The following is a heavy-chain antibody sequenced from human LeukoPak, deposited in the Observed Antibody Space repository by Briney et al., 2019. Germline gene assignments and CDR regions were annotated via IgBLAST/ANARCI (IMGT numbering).Heavy chain of an antibody. CDR1: GGSITSYY. V-gene: IGHV4-59*01. CDR2: IYYTGST. J-gene: IGHJ5*02. D-gene: IGHD1-26*01. CDR3: ARGGNYWPQWWFDP. Sequence: SETLSLTCTVSGGSITSYYWSWIRQPPGKGLEWIGYIYYTGSTSYNPSLKSRVTMSLDASKNQFSLELNSVTPADTAVYYCARGGNYWPQWWFDPWGRGTLVSVSS.